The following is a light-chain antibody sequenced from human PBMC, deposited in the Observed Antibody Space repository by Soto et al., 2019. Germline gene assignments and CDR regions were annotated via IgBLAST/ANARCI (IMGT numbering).Light chain of an antibody. J-gene: IGKJ1*01. CDR2: EVS. CDR1: HSLLHSDGRTY. CDR3: MQGTHWPRT. Sequence: DIMMTQTPLSLSVTTGQPASVSCKSSHSLLHSDGRTYLYWYLQKPGQSPQLLIYEVSKRDSGVPDRFSGSGSGTDFTLKISRVEAEDVGVYYCMQGTHWPRTFGQGTRWIS. V-gene: IGKV2-29*03.